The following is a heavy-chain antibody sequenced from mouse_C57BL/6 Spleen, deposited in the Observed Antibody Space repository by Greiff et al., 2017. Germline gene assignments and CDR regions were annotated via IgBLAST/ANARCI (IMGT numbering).Heavy chain of an antibody. J-gene: IGHJ3*01. CDR3: ARGDYDYDGGWFAY. Sequence: EVNVVESGGGLVKPGGSLKLSCAASGFTFSSYAMSWVRQTPEKRLEWVATISDGGSYTYYPDNVKGRFTISRDNAKNNLYLQMSHLKSEDTAMYYCARGDYDYDGGWFAYWGQGTLVTVSA. V-gene: IGHV5-4*03. CDR1: GFTFSSYA. D-gene: IGHD2-4*01. CDR2: ISDGGSYT.